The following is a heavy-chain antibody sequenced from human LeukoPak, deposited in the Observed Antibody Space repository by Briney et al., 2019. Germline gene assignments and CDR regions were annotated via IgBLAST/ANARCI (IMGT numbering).Heavy chain of an antibody. D-gene: IGHD5-12*01. Sequence: KPSETLSLTCTVSGGSISSYYWSWIRQPPGKGLEWIGYIYYSGSTNYNPSLKSRVTISVDTSKNQFSLKPSSVTAADTAVYYCARGRGIYSGYDFTYWGQGTLVTVSS. V-gene: IGHV4-59*01. J-gene: IGHJ4*02. CDR3: ARGRGIYSGYDFTY. CDR1: GGSISSYY. CDR2: IYYSGST.